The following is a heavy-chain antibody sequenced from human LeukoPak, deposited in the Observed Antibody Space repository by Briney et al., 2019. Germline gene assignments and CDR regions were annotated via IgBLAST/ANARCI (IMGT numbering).Heavy chain of an antibody. D-gene: IGHD3-9*01. J-gene: IGHJ4*02. Sequence: GGSLRLSCAASGFTFSSYSMNWVRQAPGKGLEWVSSISSSSYIYYADSVKGRFTISRDNAKNSLYLQMNSLRAEDTAVYYCARSYYDILTGYKEYYFDYWGQGTPVTVSS. V-gene: IGHV3-21*01. CDR1: GFTFSSYS. CDR2: ISSSSYI. CDR3: ARSYYDILTGYKEYYFDY.